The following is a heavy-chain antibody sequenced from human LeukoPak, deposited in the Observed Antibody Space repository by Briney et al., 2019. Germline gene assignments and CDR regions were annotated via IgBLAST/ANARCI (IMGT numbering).Heavy chain of an antibody. V-gene: IGHV4-61*02. CDR2: IHMAGST. J-gene: IGHJ6*02. D-gene: IGHD3-10*01. CDR3: ARDNNYYYGSGEHYYYGMDV. Sequence: SETLSLTCTVSGDSTNNNDYYWSWIRQPAGKGLEYIGRIHMAGSTNYNPSLKSRVTISIDTSRNQFSLKLTSVTASDTAIYYCARDNNYYYGSGEHYYYGMDVWGQGTTVTVSS. CDR1: GDSTNNNDYY.